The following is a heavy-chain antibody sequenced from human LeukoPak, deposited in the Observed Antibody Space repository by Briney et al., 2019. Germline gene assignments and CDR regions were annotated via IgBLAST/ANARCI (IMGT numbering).Heavy chain of an antibody. V-gene: IGHV4-59*08. Sequence: PSETLSLTCTVSGGSISSYYWSWIRQPPGKRLEWVGESNDSGGTNYNPSLKSRVTISADKSKNQVSLKLSSVTAADTAVYYCARRLAARPVGWFDPWGQGTLVTVSS. D-gene: IGHD6-6*01. J-gene: IGHJ5*02. CDR3: ARRLAARPVGWFDP. CDR1: GGSISSYY. CDR2: SNDSGGT.